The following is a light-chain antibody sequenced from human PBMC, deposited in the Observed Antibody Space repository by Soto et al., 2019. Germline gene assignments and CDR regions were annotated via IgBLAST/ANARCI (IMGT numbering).Light chain of an antibody. CDR2: DND. Sequence: QSVLTQPPSVSAAPGQKVTISCSGSSSNIGNNYVSWYQHLPGTAPKLLIYDNDKRPSGIPDRFSGSKSGTSATLGITGLQTGDEADYCCGTWDGSLSAYVFGTGTKVTVL. CDR1: SSNIGNNY. V-gene: IGLV1-51*01. CDR3: GTWDGSLSAYV. J-gene: IGLJ1*01.